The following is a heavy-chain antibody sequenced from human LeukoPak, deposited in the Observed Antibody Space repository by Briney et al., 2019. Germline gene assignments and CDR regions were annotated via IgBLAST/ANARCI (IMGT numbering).Heavy chain of an antibody. V-gene: IGHV1-69*13. D-gene: IGHD2-8*01. J-gene: IGHJ3*02. Sequence: SVKVSCKASGGTFSSYAISWVRQAPGQGLEWMGGIIPIFGTANYAQKFQGRVTITADESTSTAYMELSSLRSEDTAVYYCATNILLRCVYAFDICGQGTMVTVSS. CDR2: IIPIFGTA. CDR3: ATNILLRCVYAFDI. CDR1: GGTFSSYA.